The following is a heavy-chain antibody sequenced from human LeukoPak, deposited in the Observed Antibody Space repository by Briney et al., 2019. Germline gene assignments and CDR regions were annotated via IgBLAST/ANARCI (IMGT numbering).Heavy chain of an antibody. D-gene: IGHD6-13*01. CDR2: IYYSGTT. J-gene: IGHJ4*02. Sequence: SETLSLTCPVSGGSISSHYWSWIRQPPGKGLEWIGYIYYSGTTKYNPSLESRVTISVDTSKNQFSLKLRSVPAADTAVYYCARGAYTSSWFFDSWGQGTLVTVSS. V-gene: IGHV4-59*11. CDR1: GGSISSHY. CDR3: ARGAYTSSWFFDS.